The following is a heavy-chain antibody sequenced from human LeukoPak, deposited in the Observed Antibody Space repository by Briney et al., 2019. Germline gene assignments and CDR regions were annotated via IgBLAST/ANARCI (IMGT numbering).Heavy chain of an antibody. J-gene: IGHJ6*03. D-gene: IGHD3-22*01. CDR1: GFTFRSYW. CDR3: ARDPGSGYYGHYYYMDV. Sequence: PGGSLRLSCAASGFTFRSYWMHWVRQAPGKGLVWVSYISSSGSTIYYADSVKGRFTISRDNAKNSLYLQMNSLRAEDTAVYYCARDPGSGYYGHYYYMDVWGKGTTVTVSS. CDR2: ISSSGSTI. V-gene: IGHV3-48*04.